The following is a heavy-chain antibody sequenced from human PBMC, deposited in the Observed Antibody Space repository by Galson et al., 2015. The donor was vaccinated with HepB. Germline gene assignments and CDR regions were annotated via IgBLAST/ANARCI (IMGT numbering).Heavy chain of an antibody. CDR1: GFTFSSYG. J-gene: IGHJ4*02. V-gene: IGHV3-30*02. CDR2: IRCDGSNK. Sequence: SLRLSCAASGFTFSSYGMHWVRQAPGKGLEWVAFIRCDGSNKYYADSVKGRFTISRDNSKNTLYLQMNSLRAEDTAVYYCAKDDGYCSSTSCQWGYFDYWGQGTLVTVSS. CDR3: AKDDGYCSSTSCQWGYFDY. D-gene: IGHD2-2*03.